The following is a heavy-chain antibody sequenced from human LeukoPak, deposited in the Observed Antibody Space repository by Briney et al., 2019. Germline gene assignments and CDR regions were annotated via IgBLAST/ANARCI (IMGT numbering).Heavy chain of an antibody. D-gene: IGHD4-17*01. Sequence: ASVKVSCKASGYTFTSYGISWVRQAPGQGLEWMGWISAYNGNTNYAQKLQGRVTMTTDTSTSTAYMELRSLRSDDTAVYYCARVGAGPTVTTVHYWGQGTLVTVSS. CDR3: ARVGAGPTVTTVHY. CDR1: GYTFTSYG. J-gene: IGHJ4*02. CDR2: ISAYNGNT. V-gene: IGHV1-18*01.